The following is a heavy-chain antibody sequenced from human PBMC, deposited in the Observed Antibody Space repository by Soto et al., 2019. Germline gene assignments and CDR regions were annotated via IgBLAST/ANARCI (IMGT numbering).Heavy chain of an antibody. CDR3: ARRVGAHTYYFDY. D-gene: IGHD1-26*01. CDR2: IYYSGST. Sequence: SETLSLTCTVSGGSISSYYWSWIRQPPGKGLEWIGYIYYSGSTNYNPSLKSRVTISVDTSKNQFSLKLSSVTAADTAVYYCARRVGAHTYYFDYWGQGTLVTVSS. CDR1: GGSISSYY. V-gene: IGHV4-59*08. J-gene: IGHJ4*02.